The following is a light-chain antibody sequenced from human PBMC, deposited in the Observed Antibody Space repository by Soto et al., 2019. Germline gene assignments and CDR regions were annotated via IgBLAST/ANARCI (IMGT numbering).Light chain of an antibody. Sequence: QTVVTQEPSFSVSPGRTVTLTCGLSSGSVSTSYYPSWYQQTPGQAPRTLIYSTNTRSSGVPDRFSGSIHGNKAALTFTGAQEDDEADYFCALFMGSGIWVFGGGTKLTVL. CDR1: SGSVSTSYY. J-gene: IGLJ3*02. V-gene: IGLV8-61*01. CDR2: STN. CDR3: ALFMGSGIWV.